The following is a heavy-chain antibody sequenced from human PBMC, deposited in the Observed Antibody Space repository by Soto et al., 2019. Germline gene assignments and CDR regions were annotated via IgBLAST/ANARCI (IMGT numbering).Heavy chain of an antibody. V-gene: IGHV4-39*02. Sequence: WETLSLPCTVSGGTINSNNYYWAWIRQPPGKGLAWIASIYYDGSTYYDTSLKSRVTISRDTSKNQFSLRLTSMTAADTAGYYCAKVVVAATRHSDFDSWGHGTLVTVSS. CDR2: IYYDGST. J-gene: IGHJ4*01. CDR3: AKVVVAATRHSDFDS. CDR1: GGTINSNNYY. D-gene: IGHD2-15*01.